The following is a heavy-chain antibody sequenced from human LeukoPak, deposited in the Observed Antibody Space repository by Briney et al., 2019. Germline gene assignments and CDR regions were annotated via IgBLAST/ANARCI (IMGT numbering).Heavy chain of an antibody. D-gene: IGHD1-26*01. CDR2: IYPGDSGT. J-gene: IGHJ4*02. V-gene: IGHV5-51*01. Sequence: GESLKISCKGSGYSFTSYWIGWVRQMPGKGLEWMGIIYPGDSGTRYSPSFQGQVTISADKSISTAYLQWSSLKASDTAMYYCARFSIVGATGYYFDYWGQGTLVTVSS. CDR1: GYSFTSYW. CDR3: ARFSIVGATGYYFDY.